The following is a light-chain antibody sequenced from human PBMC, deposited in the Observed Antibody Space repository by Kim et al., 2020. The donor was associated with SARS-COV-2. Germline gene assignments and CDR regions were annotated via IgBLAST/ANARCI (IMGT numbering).Light chain of an antibody. Sequence: GQRVTISCSGSSSNIGSNVVTWYQQLPGTAPKHLIYSNDYRPSGVPDRFSGSKSGTSASLAISGLQSEDEADYYCVAWDDSLNGSVFGGGTQLTVL. CDR2: SND. CDR3: VAWDDSLNGSV. J-gene: IGLJ3*02. CDR1: SSNIGSNV. V-gene: IGLV1-44*01.